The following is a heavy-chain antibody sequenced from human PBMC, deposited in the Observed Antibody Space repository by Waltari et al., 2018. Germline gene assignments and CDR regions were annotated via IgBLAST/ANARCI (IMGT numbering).Heavy chain of an antibody. CDR3: ARARPAVNWFDP. Sequence: QLPGKGLEWIGYIYYSGSTNYNPSLKSRVTISVDTSKNQFSLKLSSVTAADTAVYYCARARPAVNWFDPWGQGTLVTVSS. CDR2: IYYSGST. J-gene: IGHJ5*02. V-gene: IGHV4-59*01.